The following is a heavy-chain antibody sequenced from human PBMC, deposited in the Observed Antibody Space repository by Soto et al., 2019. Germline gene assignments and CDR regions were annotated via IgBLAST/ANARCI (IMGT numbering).Heavy chain of an antibody. CDR2: ISISSSTI. D-gene: IGHD3-22*01. CDR1: GFTFSTYS. J-gene: IGHJ5*02. V-gene: IGHV3-48*01. CDR3: AREGDSRGWYNWFAP. Sequence: GGSLRLSCAASGFTFSTYSMNWVRQAPEKGLEWVSYISISSSTIYYADSVKGRFTISGDNAKNSLYLQMNRLRAEDMALYYCAREGDSRGWYNWFAPWGQGTLVTVSS.